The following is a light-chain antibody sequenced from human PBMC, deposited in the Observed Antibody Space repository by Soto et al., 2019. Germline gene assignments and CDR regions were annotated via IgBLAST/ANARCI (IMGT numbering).Light chain of an antibody. CDR3: QPLNVWPRT. CDR1: QSVSGN. Sequence: IVMTQSPATVSLSPGERVTLSCRASQSVSGNVAWYHQKPGQPPRLLVYVASTTDTDIPVRVFGGGSVTDFTLTVTRLQAEDVDLYCCQPLNVWPRTFGQGTKVQFK. J-gene: IGKJ1*01. V-gene: IGKV3-15*01. CDR2: VAS.